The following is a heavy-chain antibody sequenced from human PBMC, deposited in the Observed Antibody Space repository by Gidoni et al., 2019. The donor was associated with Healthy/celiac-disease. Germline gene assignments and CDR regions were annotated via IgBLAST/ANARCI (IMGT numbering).Heavy chain of an antibody. D-gene: IGHD1-26*01. J-gene: IGHJ4*02. V-gene: IGHV3-11*01. Sequence: QVQLVESGGGLVKPGGSLRLSCAASGFTLSDYYMSWIRQASGKGLVWFSYISSIGSTLYYAYSVKVRFTISRENAKNSLFLKMNSLRAEDTAVYYCSRRGGSYSPFDYWGQGTLVTVSS. CDR1: GFTLSDYY. CDR3: SRRGGSYSPFDY. CDR2: ISSIGSTL.